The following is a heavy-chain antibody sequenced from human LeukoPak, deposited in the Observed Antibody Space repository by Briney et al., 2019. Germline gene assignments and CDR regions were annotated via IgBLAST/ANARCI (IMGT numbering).Heavy chain of an antibody. Sequence: SQTLSLTCTVSGGSISSHYWSWIRQPPGKGLEWIVDIYYSVSTNYNPSLKSRVTISVDTSKNQFSLKLSSVTAADTAVYYCASVKTRDGYNYGLDYWGQGTLVTVSS. CDR3: ASVKTRDGYNYGLDY. J-gene: IGHJ4*02. D-gene: IGHD5-24*01. CDR2: IYYSVST. V-gene: IGHV4-59*11. CDR1: GGSISSHY.